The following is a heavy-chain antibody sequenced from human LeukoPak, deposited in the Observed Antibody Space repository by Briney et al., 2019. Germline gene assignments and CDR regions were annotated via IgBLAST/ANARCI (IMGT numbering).Heavy chain of an antibody. Sequence: SETLSLTCTVSGGSISSYYWSWIRQPAGKGLEWIGRIYTSGSTNYNPSLKSRVTMSVDTSKNQFSLKLSSVTAADTAVYYCARDSAATMIHGSGSYDYWGQGTLVTVSS. CDR3: ARDSAATMIHGSGSYDY. V-gene: IGHV4-4*07. CDR2: IYTSGST. J-gene: IGHJ4*02. D-gene: IGHD3-10*01. CDR1: GGSISSYY.